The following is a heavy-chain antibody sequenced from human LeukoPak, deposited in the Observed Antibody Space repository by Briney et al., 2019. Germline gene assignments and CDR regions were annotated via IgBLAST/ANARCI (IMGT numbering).Heavy chain of an antibody. Sequence: SETLSLTCTVSGDSISSNSYYWGWIRQPPGKGLEWIGSTYYSGSTYYNPSLKSRVTISVDTSKNQFFLKLTSVTAADTAVYYCARLASVPDLDYWGQGTLVTVSS. CDR3: ARLASVPDLDY. CDR1: GDSISSNSYY. J-gene: IGHJ4*02. D-gene: IGHD1-14*01. CDR2: TYYSGST. V-gene: IGHV4-39*01.